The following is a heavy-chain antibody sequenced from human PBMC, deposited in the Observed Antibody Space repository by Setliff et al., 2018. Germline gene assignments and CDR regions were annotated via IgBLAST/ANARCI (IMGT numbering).Heavy chain of an antibody. CDR3: ARNWATAQHYYYGMDV. CDR1: GFIFSFHS. D-gene: IGHD2-21*02. V-gene: IGHV3-48*01. CDR2: ISSSSSTI. J-gene: IGHJ6*02. Sequence: GGSLRLSCAASGFIFSFHSMNWVRQAPGKGLEWVSYISSSSSTIYYADSVKGRFTISRDNAKNSLYLQMNSLRAEDTAVYYCARNWATAQHYYYGMDVWGQGTTVTVSS.